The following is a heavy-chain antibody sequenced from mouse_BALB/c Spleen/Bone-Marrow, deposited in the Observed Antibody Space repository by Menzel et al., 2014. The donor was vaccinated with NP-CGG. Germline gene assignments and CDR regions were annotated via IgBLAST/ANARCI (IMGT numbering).Heavy chain of an antibody. CDR1: DYVFTDYW. V-gene: IGHV1-80*01. D-gene: IGHD1-1*01. CDR2: IFPVNADT. CDR3: ARFATGSFAY. Sequence: QVQLQQSGAELVRPGSSVKISCKASDYVFTDYWMNWLRQRPGQGLEWIGQIFPVNADTNYKANFKDKVTLTADKSSTTAYMQLNSLTSEDSAVYFCARFATGSFAYWGQGTLVTVSA. J-gene: IGHJ3*01.